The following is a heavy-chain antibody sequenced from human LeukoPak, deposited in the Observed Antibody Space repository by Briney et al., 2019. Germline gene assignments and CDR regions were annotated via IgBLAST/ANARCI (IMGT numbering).Heavy chain of an antibody. V-gene: IGHV1-2*02. CDR1: GYTFTAYY. Sequence: ASVKVSCKASGYTFTAYYMHWVRQAPGQGLEWMGWINPNSGDTNYAQKFQGRVTMTRDTSISTAYMELSSLRLDDTAVYYCARDKWLRDNWGQGTLVTVSS. CDR2: INPNSGDT. CDR3: ARDKWLRDN. D-gene: IGHD5-12*01. J-gene: IGHJ4*02.